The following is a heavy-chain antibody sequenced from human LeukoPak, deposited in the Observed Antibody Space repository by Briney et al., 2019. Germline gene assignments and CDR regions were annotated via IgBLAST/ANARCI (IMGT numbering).Heavy chain of an antibody. D-gene: IGHD3-10*01. CDR3: AKAPPMVRGVFDY. Sequence: GGSLRLSCAASGFTFSSYAMSWVRQAPGKGLEWVSAISCSGGSTYYADSVKGRFTISRDNSKNTLYLQMNRLRAEDTAVYYCAKAPPMVRGVFDYWGQGTLVTVSS. J-gene: IGHJ4*02. V-gene: IGHV3-23*01. CDR1: GFTFSSYA. CDR2: ISCSGGST.